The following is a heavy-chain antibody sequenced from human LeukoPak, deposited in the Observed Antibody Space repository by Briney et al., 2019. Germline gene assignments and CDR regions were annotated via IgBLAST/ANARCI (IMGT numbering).Heavy chain of an antibody. CDR2: INPNSGGT. Sequence: ASVKVSCKASGYTFTGYYMHWVRQAPGQGLEWMGWINPNSGGTNFAQKFQGRVTLTRDTSINTAYMELSSLRSDDTAVYYCARAKLDDCGGVCDQYFQHWGQGTLVTVSS. CDR1: GYTFTGYY. J-gene: IGHJ1*01. V-gene: IGHV1-2*02. D-gene: IGHD2-21*02. CDR3: ARAKLDDCGGVCDQYFQH.